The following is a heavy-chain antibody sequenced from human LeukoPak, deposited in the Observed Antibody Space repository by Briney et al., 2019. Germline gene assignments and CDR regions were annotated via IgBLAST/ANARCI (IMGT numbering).Heavy chain of an antibody. CDR1: GFTVSDSF. CDR2: IDGHGNT. D-gene: IGHD1-26*01. Sequence: GGSLRLSCAGSGFTVSDSFMAWVRQAPGKGLEWVSLIDGHGNTYYTDSVKGRFTISRDNSKNTLYLQMNSLRAEDTAVYYCARDSTDGVIPRELHPPFDYWGQGTLVTVSS. J-gene: IGHJ4*02. V-gene: IGHV3-66*03. CDR3: ARDSTDGVIPRELHPPFDY.